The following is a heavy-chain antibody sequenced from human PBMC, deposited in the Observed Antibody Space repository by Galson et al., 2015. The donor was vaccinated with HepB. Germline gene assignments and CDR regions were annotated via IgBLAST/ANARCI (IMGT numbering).Heavy chain of an antibody. J-gene: IGHJ5*02. CDR3: AHRGIPEAGLWFDP. CDR2: IYWGDDK. D-gene: IGHD6-19*01. Sequence: PALVQPTQTLTLTCTFSGFSLSTSGVSVGWIRQPPGKALEWLALIYWGDDKHYSPSLKSRLTITKDTSKNQVVLTMTNMDPVDTATYYCAHRGIPEAGLWFDPWGQGTLVTVSS. V-gene: IGHV2-5*02. CDR1: GFSLSTSGVS.